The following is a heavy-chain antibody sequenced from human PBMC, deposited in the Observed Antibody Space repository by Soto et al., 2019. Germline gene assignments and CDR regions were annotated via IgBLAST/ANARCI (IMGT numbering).Heavy chain of an antibody. CDR1: GGSISSYY. D-gene: IGHD6-19*01. V-gene: IGHV4-59*08. CDR2: IYYSGST. J-gene: IGHJ5*02. Sequence: QVQLQESGPGLVKPSEPLSLTCTVSGGSISSYYWSWIRQPPGKGLEWIGYIYYSGSTNYNPSLKSRVTISVDTSKNKFSLKLSSVTAADTAVYYCARTMSIAVAGKGNWFDPWGQGTLVTVSS. CDR3: ARTMSIAVAGKGNWFDP.